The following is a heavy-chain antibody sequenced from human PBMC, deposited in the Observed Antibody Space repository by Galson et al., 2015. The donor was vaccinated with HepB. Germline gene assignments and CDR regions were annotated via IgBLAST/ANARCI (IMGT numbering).Heavy chain of an antibody. CDR3: ARAKIGPGGTAMVAGAKYFDY. D-gene: IGHD5-18*01. CDR2: IKQDGSEK. V-gene: IGHV3-7*01. CDR1: GFTFSSYW. J-gene: IGHJ4*02. Sequence: SLRLSCAASGFTFSSYWMSWVRQAPGKGLEWVANIKQDGSEKYYVDSVKGRFTISRDNAKNSLYLQMNSLRAEDTAVYYCARAKIGPGGTAMVAGAKYFDYWGQGTLVTVSS.